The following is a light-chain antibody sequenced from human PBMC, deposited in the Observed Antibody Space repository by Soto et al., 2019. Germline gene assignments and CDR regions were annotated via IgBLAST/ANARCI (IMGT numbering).Light chain of an antibody. J-gene: IGLJ3*02. CDR3: FSYTANDNWV. Sequence: QSALTQPNSVSGSPGQSVTISCTGTNSDVGRYNSVSWYQQLPGKAPKIIISAVRQRPSGVPDRFSGSKSGNTASLTISGLQADDEADYFCFSYTANDNWVFGGGTKLTVL. CDR1: NSDVGRYNS. CDR2: AVR. V-gene: IGLV2-11*01.